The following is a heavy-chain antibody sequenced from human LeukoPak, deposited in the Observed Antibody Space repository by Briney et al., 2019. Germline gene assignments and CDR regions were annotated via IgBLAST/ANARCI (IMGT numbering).Heavy chain of an antibody. CDR3: ASDKVEGPTKFDS. J-gene: IGHJ5*01. CDR1: GFSFSRYW. D-gene: IGHD5-24*01. CDR2: IKPDGSEI. Sequence: PGGSLRLSCAASGFSFSRYWMSWVRQAPVRGLEWVANIKPDGSEIYYVDSVKGRFIISRDNAKNAVYLHMNSLRPEDTAIYYCASDKVEGPTKFDSWGQGIRVTVSS. V-gene: IGHV3-7*01.